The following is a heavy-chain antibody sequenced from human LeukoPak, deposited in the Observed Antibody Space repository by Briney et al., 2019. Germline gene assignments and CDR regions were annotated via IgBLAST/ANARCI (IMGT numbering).Heavy chain of an antibody. CDR1: GGXISSSSYY. D-gene: IGHD2-2*01. CDR3: AGYCSSTSCYEKPYGMDV. J-gene: IGHJ6*02. Sequence: SETLSLTCTVSGGXISSSSYYWGWIRQPPGKGLEWIGSIYYSGSTYYNPSLKSRVTISVDTSKNQFSLKLSSVTAADTAVYYCAGYCSSTSCYEKPYGMDVWGQGTTVTVSS. V-gene: IGHV4-39*01. CDR2: IYYSGST.